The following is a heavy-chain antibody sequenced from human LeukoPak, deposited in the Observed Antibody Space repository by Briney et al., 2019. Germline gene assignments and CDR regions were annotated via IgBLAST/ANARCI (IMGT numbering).Heavy chain of an antibody. V-gene: IGHV3-15*01. CDR3: TTEAYSSGSVRYNWFDP. J-gene: IGHJ5*02. Sequence: GGSLRLSCEGSGFTFNSYSIHWVRQAPGKGLEWVGRIKSKTDGGTTDYAAPVKGRFTISRDDSKNTLYLQMNSLKTEDTAVYYRTTEAYSSGSVRYNWFDPWGQGTLVTVSS. CDR2: IKSKTDGGTT. D-gene: IGHD6-19*01. CDR1: GFTFNSYS.